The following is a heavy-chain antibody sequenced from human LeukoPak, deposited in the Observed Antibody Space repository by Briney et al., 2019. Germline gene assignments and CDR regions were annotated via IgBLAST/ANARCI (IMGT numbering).Heavy chain of an antibody. Sequence: SETLSLTCTVSGGSISSYYWSWIRQPPGKGLEWIGYIYYRGSTNYNPSLKSRVTISVDTSKNQFSLKLSSVTAVDTAVYYCARGPTFYDYVWGSYRYYYGMDVWGQGTTVTVSS. CDR3: ARGPTFYDYVWGSYRYYYGMDV. CDR1: GGSISSYY. J-gene: IGHJ6*02. CDR2: IYYRGST. V-gene: IGHV4-59*01. D-gene: IGHD3-16*02.